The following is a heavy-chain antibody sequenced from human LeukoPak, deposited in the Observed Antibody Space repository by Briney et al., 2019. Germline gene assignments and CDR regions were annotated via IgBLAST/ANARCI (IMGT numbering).Heavy chain of an antibody. Sequence: GGSLRLSCAASGFNFSNYAMSWVRQAPGKGLEWVSSLTASGVTTYYADSVKGRFTISRDNSKNTLYLQMNSLRAEDTAVYYCAKGEAILDYWGQGTLVTVSS. CDR1: GFNFSNYA. J-gene: IGHJ4*02. D-gene: IGHD5-18*01. CDR3: AKGEAILDY. V-gene: IGHV3-23*01. CDR2: LTASGVTT.